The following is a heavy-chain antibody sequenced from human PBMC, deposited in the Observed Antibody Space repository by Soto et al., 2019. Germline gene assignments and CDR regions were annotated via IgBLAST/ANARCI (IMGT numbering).Heavy chain of an antibody. CDR1: GFTFSSYA. D-gene: IGHD2-15*01. CDR3: AKKGGGSPAPNEY. V-gene: IGHV3-23*01. CDR2: ISGSGDST. Sequence: EVQLLESGGDLVHPGGSLRLSCAASGFTFSSYAMRWVRQAPGKGLEWVSAISGSGDSTYYADSVKGRFTISRDNSKNTLYLQMNSLRADDTAICYCAKKGGGSPAPNEYWGQGTLVTVSS. J-gene: IGHJ4*02.